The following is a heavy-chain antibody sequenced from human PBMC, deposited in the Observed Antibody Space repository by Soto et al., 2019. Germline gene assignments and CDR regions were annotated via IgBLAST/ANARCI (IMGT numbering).Heavy chain of an antibody. Sequence: QVQLVESGGGVVQPGRSLRLSCAASGFTFSSYAMHWVRQAPGKGLEWVAVISYDGSNKYYADSVKGRFTISRDNSKKTRYLHMNSLRAEDTAVYYCARAMRVFMITLGEVSGMDVWGQGTTVTVSS. CDR3: ARAMRVFMITLGEVSGMDV. V-gene: IGHV3-30-3*01. CDR2: ISYDGSNK. J-gene: IGHJ6*02. CDR1: GFTFSSYA. D-gene: IGHD3-16*01.